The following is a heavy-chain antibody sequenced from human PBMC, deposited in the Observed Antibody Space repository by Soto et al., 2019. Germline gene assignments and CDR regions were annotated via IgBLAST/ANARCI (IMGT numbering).Heavy chain of an antibody. J-gene: IGHJ4*02. V-gene: IGHV4-31*03. D-gene: IGHD3-10*01. CDR3: ATYGSGSYKPTTFDY. Sequence: QVQLQESGPGLVKPSQTLSLTCIVSGGSISSGDYYWSWIRQHPGKGLEWIGYIYYSGSTYYNPSLKSRVTISVDTSKNQFSLKLSSVTAADTAVYYCATYGSGSYKPTTFDYWGQGTLVTVSS. CDR2: IYYSGST. CDR1: GGSISSGDYY.